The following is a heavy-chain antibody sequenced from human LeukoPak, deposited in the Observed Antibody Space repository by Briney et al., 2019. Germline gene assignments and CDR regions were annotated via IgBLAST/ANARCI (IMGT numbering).Heavy chain of an antibody. D-gene: IGHD3-3*01. CDR2: ISSSGSTI. V-gene: IGHV3-11*04. CDR1: GFTFSDYY. CDR3: ARDRTYYDFWSGYSGFDY. J-gene: IGHJ4*02. Sequence: GGSLRLSCAASGFTFSDYYMSWIRQAPGKGLEWVSYISSSGSTIYYADSVKGRFTISRDNAKNSLYLQMNSLRAEDTAVYYCARDRTYYDFWSGYSGFDYWGQGTLVTVSS.